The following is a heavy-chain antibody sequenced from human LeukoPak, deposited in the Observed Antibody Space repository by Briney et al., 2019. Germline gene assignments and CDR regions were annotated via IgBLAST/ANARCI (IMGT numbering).Heavy chain of an antibody. CDR2: ISAYNGNT. V-gene: IGHV1-18*01. CDR1: GYTFTSYG. J-gene: IGHJ4*02. CDR3: ARIPTSGADYYDFWSGYYREDY. D-gene: IGHD3-3*01. Sequence: AAVKDSCKASGYTFTSYGISWVRQAPGQGLEWMGWISAYNGNTNYAQKLQGRVTMTTDTSTSTAYMELRSLRSDDTAVYYCARIPTSGADYYDFWSGYYREDYWGQGTLVTVSS.